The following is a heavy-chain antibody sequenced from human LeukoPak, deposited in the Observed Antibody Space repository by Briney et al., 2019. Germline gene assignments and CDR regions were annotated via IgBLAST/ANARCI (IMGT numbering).Heavy chain of an antibody. CDR3: ARLKARQWLAFDY. CDR2: IYYSGST. Sequence: PSETLSLTCTVSGGSISSYYWSWIRQPPGKGLEWIGYIYYSGSTNYNPSLKSRVTISVDTSKNQFSLKLSSVTAADTAVYYCARLKARQWLAFDYWGQGTLVTVSS. CDR1: GGSISSYY. D-gene: IGHD6-19*01. V-gene: IGHV4-59*08. J-gene: IGHJ4*02.